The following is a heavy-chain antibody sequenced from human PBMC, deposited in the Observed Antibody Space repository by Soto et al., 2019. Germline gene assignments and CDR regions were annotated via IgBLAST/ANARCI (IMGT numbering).Heavy chain of an antibody. V-gene: IGHV1-3*01. CDR1: GYTFRAYS. J-gene: IGHJ4*02. Sequence: QVQVVQSGAEVNKPGASVKVSCKAAGYTFRAYSMNWVRQAPGQRLEWMGWINGVNGNTEYSQTCQGRVTITRDTSASIAYMELSSLRPKDTAVYYSARGSNAGLDYWGQGTGVTVSS. CDR2: INGVNGNT. D-gene: IGHD4-4*01. CDR3: ARGSNAGLDY.